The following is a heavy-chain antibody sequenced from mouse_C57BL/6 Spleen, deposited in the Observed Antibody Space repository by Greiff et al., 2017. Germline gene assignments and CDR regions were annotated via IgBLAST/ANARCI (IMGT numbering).Heavy chain of an antibody. V-gene: IGHV5-9-1*02. Sequence: DVQLVESGEGLVKPGGSLKLSCAASGFTFSSYAMSWVRPTPEKRLEWVAYISSGGDYIYYADTVKGRFTISRDNARNTLYLQMSSLKSEDTAMYYCTRDSAYYFDYWGQGTTLTVSS. CDR1: GFTFSSYA. CDR3: TRDSAYYFDY. CDR2: ISSGGDYI. J-gene: IGHJ2*01.